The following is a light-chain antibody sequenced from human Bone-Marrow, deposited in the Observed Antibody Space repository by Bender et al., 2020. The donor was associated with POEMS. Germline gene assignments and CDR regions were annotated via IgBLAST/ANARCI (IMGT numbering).Light chain of an antibody. J-gene: IGLJ3*02. CDR3: CSYTGTYSSVM. Sequence: QSALTQPRSVSGSPGQSVTISCTGTITDATTYNYVSWYQQHPGKAPRLIIYDVTRRPSGVPDRFSASESGNTASLTISGLQAEDEADYYCCSYTGTYSSVMFGGGTTLTVL. CDR1: ITDATTYNY. V-gene: IGLV2-11*01. CDR2: DVT.